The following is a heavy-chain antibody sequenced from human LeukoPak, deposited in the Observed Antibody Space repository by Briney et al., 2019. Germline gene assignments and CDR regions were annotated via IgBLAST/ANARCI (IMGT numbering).Heavy chain of an antibody. CDR2: INSDGSST. CDR3: ARGETYYYHGMDV. CDR1: GFTFSSYW. J-gene: IGHJ6*02. V-gene: IGHV3-74*01. Sequence: PGGSLRLSCAASGFTFSSYWMHWVRQAPGKGLVWVSRINSDGSSTNYADSVKGRFTISRDSAKNTLYLQMNSLRAEDTAVYYCARGETYYYHGMDVWGQGTTVTVSS.